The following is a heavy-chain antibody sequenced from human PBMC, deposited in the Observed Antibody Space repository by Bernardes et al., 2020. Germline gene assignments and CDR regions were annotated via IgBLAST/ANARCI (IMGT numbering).Heavy chain of an antibody. V-gene: IGHV4-38-2*02. CDR2: IYHSGST. Sequence: SETLSLTCAVSGYSISSGYYWGWIRQPPGKGLEWIGSIYHSGSTYYNPSLKSRVTISVDTSKNQFSLKLSSVTAADTAVYYCARDPLTGPFDYWGQGTLDTVSS. CDR3: ARDPLTGPFDY. D-gene: IGHD3-9*01. J-gene: IGHJ4*02. CDR1: GYSISSGYY.